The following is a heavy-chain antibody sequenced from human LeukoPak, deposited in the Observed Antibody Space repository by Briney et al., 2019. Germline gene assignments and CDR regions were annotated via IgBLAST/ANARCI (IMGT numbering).Heavy chain of an antibody. CDR1: GFTFSSYA. CDR2: ISNSGGST. Sequence: PGGSLRLSCAASGFTFSSYAMSWVRQAPGKGLEWVSAISNSGGSTYYTDSVKGRFTISRDNSKNTLYLQMNSLRVEDTAVYYSADGWGIYFDHWGQGTLVTVSS. V-gene: IGHV3-23*01. J-gene: IGHJ4*02. D-gene: IGHD7-27*01. CDR3: ADGWGIYFDH.